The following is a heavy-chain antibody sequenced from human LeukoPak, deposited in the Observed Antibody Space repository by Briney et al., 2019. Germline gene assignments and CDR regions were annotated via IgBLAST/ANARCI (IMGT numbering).Heavy chain of an antibody. Sequence: SETLSLTCAVSGDSISSYYWSWIRQPPGKGLEWIGYIYTSGSTNYNPSLKSRVTISVDTSKNQFSLKLSSVTAADTAVYYCASNDYVWGGQLWGQGTLVTVSS. CDR1: GDSISSYY. CDR2: IYTSGST. V-gene: IGHV4-4*09. D-gene: IGHD3-16*01. CDR3: ASNDYVWGGQL. J-gene: IGHJ4*02.